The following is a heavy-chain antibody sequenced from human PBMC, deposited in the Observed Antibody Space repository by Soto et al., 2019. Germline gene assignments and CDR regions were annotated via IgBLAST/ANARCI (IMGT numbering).Heavy chain of an antibody. D-gene: IGHD1-1*01. CDR3: ARRNNWNRMGAFDI. V-gene: IGHV4-39*01. CDR1: GGSISSSSYY. Sequence: SETLSLTCTVSGGSISSSSYYWGWIRQPPGKGLEWIGSIYYSGSTYYNPSLKSRVTISVDTSKNQFSLKLSSVTAADTAVYYCARRNNWNRMGAFDIWGQGTMVTVSS. J-gene: IGHJ3*02. CDR2: IYYSGST.